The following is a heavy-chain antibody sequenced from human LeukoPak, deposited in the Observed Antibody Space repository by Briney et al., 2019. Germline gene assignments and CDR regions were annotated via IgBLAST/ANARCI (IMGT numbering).Heavy chain of an antibody. CDR3: ARGLDWFDP. J-gene: IGHJ5*02. CDR2: IYYSGST. Sequence: ASETLSLTCTVSGGSISSGDYYWSWIRQPPGKGLEWIGYIYYSGSTYYNPSLKSRDTISVDTSKNQFSLKLTSVTAADTAVYYCARGLDWFDPWGQGTLVTVSS. D-gene: IGHD5/OR15-5a*01. V-gene: IGHV4-30-4*08. CDR1: GGSISSGDYY.